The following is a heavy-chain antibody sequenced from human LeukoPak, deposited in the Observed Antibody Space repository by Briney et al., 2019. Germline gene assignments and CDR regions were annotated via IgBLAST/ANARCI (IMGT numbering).Heavy chain of an antibody. CDR1: AFTFSSYS. J-gene: IGHJ6*02. V-gene: IGHV3-30-3*01. D-gene: IGHD3-10*01. CDR3: ARDLLWFGEWYYYGMDV. CDR2: ISYDGSRK. Sequence: PGGSLRLSCAASAFTFSSYSMHWVRQAPGKGLEWVAVISYDGSRKFYADSVRGRFTISRDNSKNGLYLQMNSLRGEDSAVYYCARDLLWFGEWYYYGMDVWGQGTTVTVSS.